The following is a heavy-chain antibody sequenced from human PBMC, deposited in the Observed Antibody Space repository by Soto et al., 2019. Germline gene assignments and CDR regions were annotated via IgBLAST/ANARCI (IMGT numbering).Heavy chain of an antibody. V-gene: IGHV1-69*02. J-gene: IGHJ4*02. Sequence: QVQLVQSGAEVKKPGSSVKVSCKASGGTFSSYTISWVRQATGQGLEWMGRIIPILGIANYAQKFQGRVTITADKSTSTAYMELSSLRSEDTAVYYCATTPSYYDSSGYYRTLDYWGQGTLVTVSS. CDR2: IIPILGIA. CDR1: GGTFSSYT. CDR3: ATTPSYYDSSGYYRTLDY. D-gene: IGHD3-22*01.